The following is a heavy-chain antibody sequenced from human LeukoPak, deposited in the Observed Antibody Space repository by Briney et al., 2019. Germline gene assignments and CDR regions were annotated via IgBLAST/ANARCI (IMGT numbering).Heavy chain of an antibody. CDR3: ARGPTPYSSSWLYYYYGMDV. V-gene: IGHV3-33*01. D-gene: IGHD6-13*01. CDR2: MWYDGSKK. CDR1: GFTFSSYG. Sequence: GGSLRLSCAASGFTFSSYGMHWVRQAPGKGLEWVAVMWYDGSKKYYADPVKGRFTISRDNSKNTLYLQMNSLRAEDTAVYYCARGPTPYSSSWLYYYYGMDVWGQGTTITVSS. J-gene: IGHJ6*02.